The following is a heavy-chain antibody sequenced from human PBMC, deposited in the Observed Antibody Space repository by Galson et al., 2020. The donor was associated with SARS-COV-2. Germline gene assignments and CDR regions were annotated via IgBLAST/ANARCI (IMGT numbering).Heavy chain of an antibody. V-gene: IGHV2-70*01. CDR2: IDWHDDK. CDR3: ARTHYGMLTGYFDDDFDI. J-gene: IGHJ3*02. CDR1: GFSLSTSGMC. D-gene: IGHD3-9*01. Sequence: SGPTLVKPTQTLTLTCTFSGFSLSTSGMCVSWIRQPPGKALEWLALIDWHDDKYYSTSLKTRLTISKDTSKNQVVLTMTNMDPVDTATYYWARTHYGMLTGYFDDDFDIWGQGTMVTVSA.